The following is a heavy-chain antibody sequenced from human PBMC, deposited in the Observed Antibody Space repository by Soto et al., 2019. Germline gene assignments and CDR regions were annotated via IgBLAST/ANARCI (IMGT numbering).Heavy chain of an antibody. Sequence: QVPLMQSGAEVRKPGSSLKVSCKASRDTFSGYSIVWVRQAPGRGLEWVGGISPKFGTSTYARKFQGRVTITADESTSTAYMELTSLRSEDTAVYYCAQGDFDTTGGLDPWGQGTPVNGSS. V-gene: IGHV1-69*01. CDR1: RDTFSGYS. CDR3: AQGDFDTTGGLDP. J-gene: IGHJ5*02. D-gene: IGHD3-9*01. CDR2: ISPKFGTS.